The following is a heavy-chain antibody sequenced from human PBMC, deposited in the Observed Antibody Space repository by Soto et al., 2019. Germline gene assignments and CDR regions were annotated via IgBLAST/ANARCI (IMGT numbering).Heavy chain of an antibody. CDR3: ARKDKSGYFNWFDP. Sequence: LGESLKISCRTSGYRFTSYWIAWVRQMPGKGLEWMGIIFPSDSDTRYSPSFQGQVTISADRSTSTAFLQWASLKASDTAVYFCARKDKSGYFNWFDPWGQGTLGTGSS. V-gene: IGHV5-51*01. J-gene: IGHJ5*02. CDR2: IFPSDSDT. CDR1: GYRFTSYW. D-gene: IGHD3-22*01.